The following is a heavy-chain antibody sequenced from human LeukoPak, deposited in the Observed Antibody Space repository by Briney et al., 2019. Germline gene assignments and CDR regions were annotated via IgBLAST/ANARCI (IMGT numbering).Heavy chain of an antibody. CDR1: GYTFTGYY. CDR2: INPNSGGT. J-gene: IGHJ4*02. CDR3: ARDRRAGYSSGWYSKTVGFDY. V-gene: IGHV1-2*02. Sequence: ASVKVSCKASGYTFTGYYMHWVRQAPGQGLEWMGWINPNSGGTNYAQKFQGRVTMTRDTSISTAYMELSRLSSVTAADTAVYYCARDRRAGYSSGWYSKTVGFDYWGQGTLVTVSS. D-gene: IGHD6-19*01.